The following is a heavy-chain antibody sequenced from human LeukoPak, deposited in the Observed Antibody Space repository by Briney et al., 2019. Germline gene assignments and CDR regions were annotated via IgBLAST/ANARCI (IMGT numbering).Heavy chain of an antibody. V-gene: IGHV3-30*04. CDR2: VSYDGTLK. CDR3: ARAKRAV. D-gene: IGHD6-19*01. J-gene: IGHJ4*02. Sequence: GGSLRLSCAASGFTFSSYSMHWVRQAPGKGLEWAAFVSYDGTLKYYADSVKGRFTISRDNSVNTLYLQMNSLRPEDTAVYYCARAKRAVWGQGTLVTVSS. CDR1: GFTFSSYS.